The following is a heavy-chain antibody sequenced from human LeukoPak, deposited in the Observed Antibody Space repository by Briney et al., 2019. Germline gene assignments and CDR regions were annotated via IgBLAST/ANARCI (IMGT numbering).Heavy chain of an antibody. CDR1: GGSISSYY. CDR2: IYYSGST. CDR3: ARGPPAFKGSGSYYSTFDY. D-gene: IGHD3-10*01. Sequence: SETLSLTCTVSGGSISSYYWSWIRQPPGKGLEWIGYIYYSGSTNYNLSLKSRVTISVDTSKNQFSLKLSSVTAADTAVYYCARGPPAFKGSGSYYSTFDYWGQGTLVTVSS. J-gene: IGHJ4*02. V-gene: IGHV4-59*08.